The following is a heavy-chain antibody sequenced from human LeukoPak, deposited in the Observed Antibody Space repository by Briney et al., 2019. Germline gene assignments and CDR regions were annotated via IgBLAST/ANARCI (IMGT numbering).Heavy chain of an antibody. CDR2: IYYSGTT. J-gene: IGHJ4*02. D-gene: IGHD3-10*01. CDR3: ARGGSYGHPFDF. Sequence: KTSETLSLTCTVSGGSISDSIYYWGWIRQPPGKGLEWIGSIYYSGTTYYSPSLESRVTISVDTSNNQVSLNLNSVTAADTAIYFCARGGSYGHPFDFGGQGTLVTVSS. V-gene: IGHV4-39*07. CDR1: GGSISDSIYY.